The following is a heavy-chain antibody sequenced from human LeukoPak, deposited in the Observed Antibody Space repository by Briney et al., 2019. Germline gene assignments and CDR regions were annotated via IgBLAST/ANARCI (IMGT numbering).Heavy chain of an antibody. CDR2: IYYSGST. CDR3: ASEGTTFSSFDY. V-gene: IGHV4-39*07. Sequence: SETLSLTCTVSGGSISSSSYYWGWIRQPPGKGLEWIGSIYYSGSTYYNPSLKSRVTISVDTSKNQFSLKLNSVIATDTAVYYCASEGTTFSSFDYWGQGTLVTVSS. J-gene: IGHJ4*02. CDR1: GGSISSSSYY. D-gene: IGHD1-1*01.